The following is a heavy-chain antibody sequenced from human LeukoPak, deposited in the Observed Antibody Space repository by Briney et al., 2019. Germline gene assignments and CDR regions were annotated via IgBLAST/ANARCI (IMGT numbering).Heavy chain of an antibody. D-gene: IGHD6-19*01. Sequence: GGSLRLSCAASGFTFSSYWVHWVRQAPGKGLVWVSHVNNDGSRTTYADSVKGRFTVSRDNAKNTLYLQMNSLRAEDTAVYYCARDGDHLYSSGWLVYWGQGTLVTVSS. V-gene: IGHV3-74*01. CDR1: GFTFSSYW. CDR2: VNNDGSRT. J-gene: IGHJ4*02. CDR3: ARDGDHLYSSGWLVY.